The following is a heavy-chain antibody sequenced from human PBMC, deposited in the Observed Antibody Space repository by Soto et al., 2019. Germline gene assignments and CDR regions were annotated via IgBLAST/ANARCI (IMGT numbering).Heavy chain of an antibody. V-gene: IGHV4-34*01. CDR2: INHSGST. J-gene: IGHJ4*02. CDR1: GGSFSGYY. D-gene: IGHD2-15*01. Sequence: SETLSLTCAVYGGSFSGYYWSWIRQPPGKGLEWIGEINHSGSTNYNPSLKSRVTISVDTSKNQFSLKLSSVTAADTAVYYCARAHTAYPIVVVVAATRKPSPYYFDYWGQGTLVTVSS. CDR3: ARAHTAYPIVVVVAATRKPSPYYFDY.